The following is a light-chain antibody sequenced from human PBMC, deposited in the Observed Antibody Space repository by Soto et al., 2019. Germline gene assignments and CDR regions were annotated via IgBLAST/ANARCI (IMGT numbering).Light chain of an antibody. Sequence: DIVMTQSPASLAVSLGERATMNCKSSESVLYSSNNKNYLAWYQQKPGQPPKLLIYWASTRESGVPDRFSGSGSGTDFTLTISSLQAEDVAVYYCQQYYSTPRTFGQGTKVDI. CDR3: QQYYSTPRT. V-gene: IGKV4-1*01. CDR1: ESVLYSSNNKNY. J-gene: IGKJ1*01. CDR2: WAS.